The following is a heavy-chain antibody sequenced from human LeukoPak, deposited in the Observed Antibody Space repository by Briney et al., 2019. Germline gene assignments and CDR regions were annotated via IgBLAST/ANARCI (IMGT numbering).Heavy chain of an antibody. Sequence: SETLSLTCAVYGGPFSGYYWRWIRQPPGKGLEWMGEINHSGSTNYNPSLKSRVTISVDTSKNQFSLKRSSVTAADTAVYYCARGISGYSSLYYFDYWGQGTLVTVSS. CDR3: ARGISGYSSLYYFDY. CDR2: INHSGST. V-gene: IGHV4-34*01. CDR1: GGPFSGYY. D-gene: IGHD3-22*01. J-gene: IGHJ4*02.